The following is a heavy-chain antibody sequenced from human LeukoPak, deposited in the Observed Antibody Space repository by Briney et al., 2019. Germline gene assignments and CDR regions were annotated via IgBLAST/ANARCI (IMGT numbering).Heavy chain of an antibody. CDR3: ASRGRVPAAPGNWFDP. D-gene: IGHD2-2*01. Sequence: GGSLRLSCAASGFTFSSYWMSWVRQAPGKGLEWVANIKQDGSEKYYLDSVKGRFTISRDNAKNSLYLQMNSLRAEDTAVYYCASRGRVPAAPGNWFDPWGQGTLVTVSS. V-gene: IGHV3-7*01. CDR2: IKQDGSEK. CDR1: GFTFSSYW. J-gene: IGHJ5*02.